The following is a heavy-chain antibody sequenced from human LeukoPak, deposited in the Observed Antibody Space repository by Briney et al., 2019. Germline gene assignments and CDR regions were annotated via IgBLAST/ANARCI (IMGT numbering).Heavy chain of an antibody. CDR1: GFTFSSYG. J-gene: IGHJ3*02. Sequence: GGSLRLSCAASGFTFSSYGMHWVRQAPGKGLGWVAFIRYDGSNKYYADSVKGRFTISRDNSKNTLYLQMNSLRAEDTAVYYCAKDFYGDPDAFDIWGQGTMVTVPS. D-gene: IGHD4-17*01. V-gene: IGHV3-30*02. CDR3: AKDFYGDPDAFDI. CDR2: IRYDGSNK.